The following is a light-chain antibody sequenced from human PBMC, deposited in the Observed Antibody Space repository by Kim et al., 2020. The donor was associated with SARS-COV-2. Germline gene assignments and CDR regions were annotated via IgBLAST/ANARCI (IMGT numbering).Light chain of an antibody. Sequence: LSPGERATVSCRASQRISNKLAWYQQKPGQAPRLLIYDASFRVTGIPDRFSGSASGTDFTLTISRLDPEDFAVYHCQQYGSLPVTFGQGTKVDIK. V-gene: IGKV3-20*01. CDR2: DAS. CDR3: QQYGSLPVT. CDR1: QRISNK. J-gene: IGKJ1*01.